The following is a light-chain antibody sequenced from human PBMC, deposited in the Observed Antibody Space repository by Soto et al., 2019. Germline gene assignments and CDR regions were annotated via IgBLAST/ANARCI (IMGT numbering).Light chain of an antibody. CDR1: QSVSSSY. CDR2: GAS. J-gene: IGKJ2*01. Sequence: EIVLTQSPGTLSLSPGERATLSCRASQSVSSSYLAWYQQKPGQAPRLLIYGASSRATGIPDRFSGSGSGKAFLLTFSELGPEVFAVYYCQHYGSPPLMSTLGQGTKREIK. CDR3: QHYGSPPLMST. V-gene: IGKV3-20*01.